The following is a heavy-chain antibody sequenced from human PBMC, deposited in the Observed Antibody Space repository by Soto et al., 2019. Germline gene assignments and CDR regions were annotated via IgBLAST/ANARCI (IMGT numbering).Heavy chain of an antibody. Sequence: SETLSLTCTVSGGSISSGGYYWSWIRQHPGKGLEWIGYIYYSGSTYYNPSLKSRVTISVDTSKNQFSLKLSSVTAADTAVYYCARDKSETRWGSPDGAFDIWGQGTMVTVSS. D-gene: IGHD3-16*01. V-gene: IGHV4-31*03. CDR1: GGSISSGGYY. CDR3: ARDKSETRWGSPDGAFDI. CDR2: IYYSGST. J-gene: IGHJ3*02.